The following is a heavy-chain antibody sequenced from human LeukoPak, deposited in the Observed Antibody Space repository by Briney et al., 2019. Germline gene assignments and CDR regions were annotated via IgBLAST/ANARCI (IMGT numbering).Heavy chain of an antibody. CDR2: IYYSGNT. Sequence: PSETLSLTCTVSGDSISYYYWSWIRQPPGKGLEWSGKIYYSGNTNYNPSLKSRVTISVDTSKNQFSLKLSSVTAADTAVYYCARVRGYSYDSSDFDYWGQGTLVTVSS. V-gene: IGHV4-59*01. J-gene: IGHJ4*02. CDR1: GDSISYYY. CDR3: ARVRGYSYDSSDFDY. D-gene: IGHD5-18*01.